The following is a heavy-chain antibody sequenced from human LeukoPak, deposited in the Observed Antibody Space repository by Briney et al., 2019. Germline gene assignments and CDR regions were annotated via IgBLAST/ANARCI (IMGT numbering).Heavy chain of an antibody. J-gene: IGHJ3*02. Sequence: GGSLRLSCADSGFTVSSNYMSWVRQAPGKGLEWVSEIYSDGSTYNAASVKGRFSISRDNSKNTVYLQMNSLRAEDTAVYYCARELREHGVFDIWGQGTMVTVSS. V-gene: IGHV3-53*01. CDR1: GFTVSSNY. CDR2: IYSDGST. CDR3: ARELREHGVFDI. D-gene: IGHD1-26*01.